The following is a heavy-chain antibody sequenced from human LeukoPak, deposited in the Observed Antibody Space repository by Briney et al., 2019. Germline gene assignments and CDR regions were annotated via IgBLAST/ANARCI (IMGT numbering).Heavy chain of an antibody. CDR3: ATHTTGGEYFQH. J-gene: IGHJ1*01. D-gene: IGHD1-1*01. Sequence: ASVKVSCKASGDTFSSYTISWVRQAPGQGLEWMGGIIPLFRTANYAQKFQGRVTITADESTSTGYMDLSSLRSEDTAVYYCATHTTGGEYFQHWGQGTLVTVSS. V-gene: IGHV1-69*13. CDR2: IIPLFRTA. CDR1: GDTFSSYT.